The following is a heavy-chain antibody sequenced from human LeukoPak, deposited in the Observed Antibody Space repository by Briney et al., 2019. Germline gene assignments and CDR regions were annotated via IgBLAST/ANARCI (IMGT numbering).Heavy chain of an antibody. J-gene: IGHJ4*02. CDR1: GFTVSSNY. CDR3: ARVDGGSYWAFDY. V-gene: IGHV3-66*01. Sequence: GRSLRLSCAASGFTVSSNYMSWVRQAPGKGLEWVSVIYSGGSTYYADSVKGRFTISRDNSKNTLYLQMNSLRAEDTAVYYCARVDGGSYWAFDYGGQGPRATVSS. D-gene: IGHD1-26*01. CDR2: IYSGGST.